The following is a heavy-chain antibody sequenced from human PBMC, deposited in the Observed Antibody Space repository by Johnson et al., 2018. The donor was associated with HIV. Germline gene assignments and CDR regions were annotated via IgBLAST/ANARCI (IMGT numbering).Heavy chain of an antibody. J-gene: IGHJ3*02. D-gene: IGHD3-10*01. Sequence: QMLLVESGGGVVQPGRSLRLSCAASGFTFSSYGMHWVRQAPGKGLEWVAFIRYDGSNKYYADYVKGRFTISRDNSKNTLYLQMNSLRAEDTAVYYCAKDYEWFGEFVDAFDIWGQGTMVTVSS. CDR2: IRYDGSNK. V-gene: IGHV3-30*02. CDR3: AKDYEWFGEFVDAFDI. CDR1: GFTFSSYG.